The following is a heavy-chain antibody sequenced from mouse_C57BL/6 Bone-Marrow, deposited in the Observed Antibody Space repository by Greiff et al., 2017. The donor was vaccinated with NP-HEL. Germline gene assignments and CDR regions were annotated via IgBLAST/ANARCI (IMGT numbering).Heavy chain of an antibody. D-gene: IGHD2-4*01. J-gene: IGHJ3*01. CDR3: ARWGPLRLWFAY. V-gene: IGHV1-81*01. CDR2: IYPRSGNT. Sequence: VKLMESGAELARPGASVKLSCKASGYTFTSYGISWVKQRTGQGLEWIGEIYPRSGNTYYNEKFKGKATLTADKSSSTAYMELRSLTSEDSAFYFCARWGPLRLWFAYWGQGTLVTVSA. CDR1: GYTFTSYG.